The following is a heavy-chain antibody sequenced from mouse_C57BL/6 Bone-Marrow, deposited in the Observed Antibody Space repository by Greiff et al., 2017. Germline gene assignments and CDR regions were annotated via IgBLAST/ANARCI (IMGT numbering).Heavy chain of an antibody. J-gene: IGHJ2*02. V-gene: IGHV1-5*01. D-gene: IGHD4-1*01. Sequence: EVQLQQSGTVLVRPGASVKMSCKTSGYTFTSYWMHWVKQRPGQGLEWIGAIYPGNSDTSYNQKFKGKAKLTAVTSASTAYMELSSLTNDDSAVYYCTSDWVYYFDYWGQGTSLTVSS. CDR1: GYTFTSYW. CDR2: IYPGNSDT. CDR3: TSDWVYYFDY.